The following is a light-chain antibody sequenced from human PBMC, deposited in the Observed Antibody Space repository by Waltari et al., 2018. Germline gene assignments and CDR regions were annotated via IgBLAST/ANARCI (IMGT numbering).Light chain of an antibody. CDR1: ALPTQY. Sequence: SYELTQPPSVSVSPGQTARITCSGDALPTQYVYWYQQKSGQAPILVIYKDRERPSGIPERFSGSSSGTTVTLTISGVQAEDEADYYCQSGDNSGTNRVLFGGGTKLTVL. CDR3: QSGDNSGTNRVL. J-gene: IGLJ2*01. CDR2: KDR. V-gene: IGLV3-25*03.